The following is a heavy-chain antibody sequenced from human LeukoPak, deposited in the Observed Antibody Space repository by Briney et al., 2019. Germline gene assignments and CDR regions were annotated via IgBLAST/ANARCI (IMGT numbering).Heavy chain of an antibody. J-gene: IGHJ5*02. Sequence: ASVKVSCKASGYTFTSYDINWVRQATGQGLEWMGWMNPNSGNTGYAQKFQGRVTMTSNTSKSTACMELSSLRSEDTAVYHCASQGYSSSGTNGGQNWFDPWGQGTLVTVSS. D-gene: IGHD6-13*01. CDR2: MNPNSGNT. CDR3: ASQGYSSSGTNGGQNWFDP. CDR1: GYTFTSYD. V-gene: IGHV1-8*01.